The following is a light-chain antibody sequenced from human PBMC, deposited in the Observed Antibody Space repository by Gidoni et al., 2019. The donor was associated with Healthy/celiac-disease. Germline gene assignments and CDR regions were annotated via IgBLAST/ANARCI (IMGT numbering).Light chain of an antibody. V-gene: IGKV1-27*01. CDR2: AAS. CDR3: QKYNSAPRT. J-gene: IGKJ1*01. CDR1: QGISNY. Sequence: DIQMTQSPSSLSASVGDRVTITCRASQGISNYLAWYQQKPGKVPKLLIYAASTLQSGGPSRFSCSGSGTDCTLTISSLQPEDVATYYCQKYNSAPRTFGQGTKVEIK.